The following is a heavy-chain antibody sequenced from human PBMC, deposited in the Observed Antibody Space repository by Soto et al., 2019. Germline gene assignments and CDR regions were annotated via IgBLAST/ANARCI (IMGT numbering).Heavy chain of an antibody. CDR1: GFTFTSSA. D-gene: IGHD3-22*01. J-gene: IGHJ4*02. CDR2: IVVGSGNT. V-gene: IGHV1-58*01. CDR3: AADRGSSGYRYYFDY. Sequence: SVKVSCKASGFTFTSSAVQWVRQARGQRLEWIGWIVVGSGNTNYAQKFQERVTITRDMSTSTAYMELSSLRSEDTAVYYCAADRGSSGYRYYFDYWGQGTLVTVSS.